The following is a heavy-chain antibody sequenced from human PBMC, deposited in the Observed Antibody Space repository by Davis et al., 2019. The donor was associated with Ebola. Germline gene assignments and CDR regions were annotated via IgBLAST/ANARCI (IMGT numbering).Heavy chain of an antibody. CDR1: GYSFSNFW. V-gene: IGHV5-51*01. J-gene: IGHJ5*02. CDR2: IYPADSDT. CDR3: ARHRYCSGGSCYRQNWFDP. Sequence: GGSLRLSCKGSGYSFSNFWIGCVRQMPGKGLEWMGIIYPADSDTRYSPSFQGQVTISADKSISTAYLKWSSLKASDPAMYYCARHRYCSGGSCYRQNWFDPWGQGTLVTVSS. D-gene: IGHD2-15*01.